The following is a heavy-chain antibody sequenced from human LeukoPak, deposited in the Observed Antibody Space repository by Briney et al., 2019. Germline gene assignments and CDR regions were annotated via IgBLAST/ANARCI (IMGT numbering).Heavy chain of an antibody. CDR3: AALLSSSSGWNYYYYYMDV. V-gene: IGHV1-69*13. CDR2: IIPIFGTA. CDR1: GGTFSSYA. D-gene: IGHD6-6*01. J-gene: IGHJ6*03. Sequence: SVKVSCKASGGTFSSYAISWVRQAPGQGLEWMGGIIPIFGTANYAQKFQGRVTITADESTSTAYMELSSLRSEDTAVYYCAALLSSSSGWNYYYYYMDVWGKGTTVTVSS.